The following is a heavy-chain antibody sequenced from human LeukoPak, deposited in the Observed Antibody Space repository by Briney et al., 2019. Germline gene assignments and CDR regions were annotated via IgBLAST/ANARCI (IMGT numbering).Heavy chain of an antibody. CDR1: GFTVGSNY. D-gene: IGHD5-24*01. Sequence: PGGSLRLSCAASGFTVGSNYMSWVRQAPGKTLEWVSIIYTSGNTYYADSVKGRFTISRDNSKNTLWLQMNSLRAEDTAVYYCARVPDGYNLGTYFDPWGQGTLVTVSS. CDR2: IYTSGNT. V-gene: IGHV3-53*01. CDR3: ARVPDGYNLGTYFDP. J-gene: IGHJ5*02.